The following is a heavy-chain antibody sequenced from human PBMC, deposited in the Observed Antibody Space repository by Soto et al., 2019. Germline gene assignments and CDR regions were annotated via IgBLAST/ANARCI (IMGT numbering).Heavy chain of an antibody. Sequence: QLQLQESGPGLVKPSETLSLTCTVSGGSISSSSYYWGWIRQPPGKGLEWIGSIYYSGNTYYNTSLKSRVTISVDTSKNQFSLKLSSVTAADTAVYYCARRRRGYSYADYWGQGTLVTVSS. J-gene: IGHJ4*02. CDR1: GGSISSSSYY. CDR3: ARRRRGYSYADY. D-gene: IGHD5-18*01. CDR2: IYYSGNT. V-gene: IGHV4-39*01.